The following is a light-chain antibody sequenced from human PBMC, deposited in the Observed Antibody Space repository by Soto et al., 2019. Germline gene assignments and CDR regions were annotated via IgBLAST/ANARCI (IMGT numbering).Light chain of an antibody. CDR2: GAS. CDR3: QQYHNWPLIT. CDR1: QSVNSN. Sequence: EIVITHSPXXLSXPPXXXLTPSXXASQSVNSNLAWYQQKPGQTPRLLISGASTRATGIPVRFSGSGSGTEFTLTISSLQSEDFAVYYCQQYHNWPLITFGQGTRLEIK. V-gene: IGKV3-15*01. J-gene: IGKJ5*01.